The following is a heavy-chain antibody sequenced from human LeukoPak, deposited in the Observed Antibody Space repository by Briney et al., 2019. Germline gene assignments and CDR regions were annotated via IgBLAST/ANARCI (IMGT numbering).Heavy chain of an antibody. CDR3: ARDQGGFWSGSAGF. J-gene: IGHJ4*02. Sequence: ASVKVSCKASGGTFSSYAISWVRQAPGQGLEWMGGIIPIFGTANYAQKFQGRVTITTDESTSTAYMELSSLRSEDTATYYCARDQGGFWSGSAGFWGQGTLVTVSS. V-gene: IGHV1-69*05. CDR2: IIPIFGTA. D-gene: IGHD3-3*01. CDR1: GGTFSSYA.